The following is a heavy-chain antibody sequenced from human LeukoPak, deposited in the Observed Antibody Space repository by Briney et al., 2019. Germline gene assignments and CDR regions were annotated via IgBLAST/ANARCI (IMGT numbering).Heavy chain of an antibody. D-gene: IGHD3-22*01. V-gene: IGHV4-39*01. Sequence: SETLSLTCTVSGDSISSNSYYWGWIRQPPGKGLEWIGSIYYSGASYYNPSLKSRVIISVDTSKNQFSLKLSSVTAADTAVFYCARHYYDSSGYYLEGFDIWGRGTMVTVSS. J-gene: IGHJ3*02. CDR2: IYYSGAS. CDR3: ARHYYDSSGYYLEGFDI. CDR1: GDSISSNSYY.